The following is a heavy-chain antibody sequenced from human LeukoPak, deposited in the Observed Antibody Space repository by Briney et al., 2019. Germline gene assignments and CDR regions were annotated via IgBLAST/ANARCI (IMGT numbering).Heavy chain of an antibody. D-gene: IGHD2-21*02. V-gene: IGHV1-18*01. Sequence: ASVKVPFKASGYTLTSYGISWVRQAPGQGLEWMGWISAYNGNTNYAQKLQGRVTMTTDTSTNTAYMELRSLRSDDTAVYYCARVAVVTATPFDHWGQGTLVTVSS. CDR3: ARVAVVTATPFDH. CDR1: GYTLTSYG. CDR2: ISAYNGNT. J-gene: IGHJ4*02.